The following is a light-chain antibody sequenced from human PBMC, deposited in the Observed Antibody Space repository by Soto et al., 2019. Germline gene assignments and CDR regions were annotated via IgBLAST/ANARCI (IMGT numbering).Light chain of an antibody. J-gene: IGKJ5*01. CDR1: QTVLDSSNNRDY. V-gene: IGKV4-1*01. CDR3: QQYDNLPLT. CDR2: WAS. Sequence: DIVMTQSPDSLAVSLGERATINWKSSQTVLDSSNNRDYLTWYQQKPGQPPKLLIYWASTREFGVPDRFSGSGSGTDFTLTISSLQAGDVGVYYCQQYDNLPLTFGQGTRLEIK.